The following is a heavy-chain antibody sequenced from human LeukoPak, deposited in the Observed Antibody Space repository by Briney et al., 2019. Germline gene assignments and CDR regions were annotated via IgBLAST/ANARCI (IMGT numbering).Heavy chain of an antibody. D-gene: IGHD2-15*01. V-gene: IGHV4-34*01. CDR3: ARDKFCSDTGSCNIGLFDF. J-gene: IGHJ4*02. CDR2: INHRGSS. CDR1: GGSFSGYY. Sequence: PSETLSLTCGVFGGSFSGYYWTWLRQPPGKGLEWIGQINHRGSSHYNPSLRSRVTISVDTSKTQFSLKLTSVTAADTAVYYYARDKFCSDTGSCNIGLFDFWGQGALVTVSS.